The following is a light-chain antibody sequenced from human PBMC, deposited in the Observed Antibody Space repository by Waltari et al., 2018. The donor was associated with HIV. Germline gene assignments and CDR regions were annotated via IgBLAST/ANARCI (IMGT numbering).Light chain of an antibody. CDR1: SLRSYY. V-gene: IGLV3-19*01. CDR3: NSRDSSGVV. CDR2: GKN. J-gene: IGLJ2*01. Sequence: SSELTQDPELSVALGQTVRITCQGDSLRSYYASWYQQKPGQAPVLVIYGKNNRPSGIPDRFSGSSSGNTASLTITGAQAEDEADYYCNSRDSSGVVFGGGTKLTVL.